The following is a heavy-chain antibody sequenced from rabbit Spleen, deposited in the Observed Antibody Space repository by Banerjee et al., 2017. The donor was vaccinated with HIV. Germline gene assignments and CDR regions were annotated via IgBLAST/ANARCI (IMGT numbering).Heavy chain of an antibody. J-gene: IGHJ4*01. D-gene: IGHD6-1*01. Sequence: QSLEESGGDLVKPGASLTLTCTASGFSFSARYYMCWVRQAPGKGLQWIACIAGSSSGFTYSATWAKGRFTISKTSSTTVTLQMTSLTVSDTATYFCAREVLYAAYAGFGDATMYYFDLWGPGTLVTFS. V-gene: IGHV1S40*01. CDR3: AREVLYAAYAGFGDATMYYFDL. CDR2: IAGSSSGFT. CDR1: GFSFSARYY.